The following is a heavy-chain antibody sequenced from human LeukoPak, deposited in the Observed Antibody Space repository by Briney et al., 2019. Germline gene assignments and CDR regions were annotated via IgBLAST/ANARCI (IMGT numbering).Heavy chain of an antibody. V-gene: IGHV3-21*04. CDR1: GFTFSSYS. CDR3: AKGTQWLVRGHYYYYMDV. Sequence: GGSLRLSCAASGFTFSSYSMNWVRQAPGKGLEWVSSISSSSSYIYYADSVKGRFTISRDNAKNSPYLQMNSLRAEDTAVYYCAKGTQWLVRGHYYYYMDVWGKGTTVTVSS. J-gene: IGHJ6*03. CDR2: ISSSSSYI. D-gene: IGHD6-19*01.